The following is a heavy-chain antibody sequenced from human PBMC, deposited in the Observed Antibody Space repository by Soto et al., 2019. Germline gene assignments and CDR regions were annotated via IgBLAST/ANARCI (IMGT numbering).Heavy chain of an antibody. CDR1: GFTFSSYS. CDR2: ISGSGGYI. Sequence: GGSLRLSCEGSGFTFSSYSMNWVRQAPGKGLEWVSSISGSGGYIYYADSVKGRFTISRDDSKNSLYLQMNSLKTEDMAVYYCARGRRFLENDYFDYWGQGTLVTVSS. V-gene: IGHV3-21*04. D-gene: IGHD3-3*01. CDR3: ARGRRFLENDYFDY. J-gene: IGHJ4*02.